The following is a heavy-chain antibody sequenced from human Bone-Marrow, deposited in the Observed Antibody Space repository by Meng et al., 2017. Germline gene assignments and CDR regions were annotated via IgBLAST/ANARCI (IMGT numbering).Heavy chain of an antibody. Sequence: QLQLQESGPGPVKPSETLSLTCTVSGGSISSSSYYWGWIRQPPGKGLEWIGTVYYSGNTYNTPSLKSRVTISVDTSRNQFSLNLSSVTAADTAVYYCARHEWPISFGKWGQGTLVTVSS. D-gene: IGHD3-10*01. CDR3: ARHEWPISFGK. CDR1: GGSISSSSYY. CDR2: VYYSGNT. V-gene: IGHV4-39*01. J-gene: IGHJ4*02.